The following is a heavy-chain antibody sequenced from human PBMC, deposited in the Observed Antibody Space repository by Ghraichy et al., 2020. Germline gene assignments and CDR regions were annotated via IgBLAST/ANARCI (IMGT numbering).Heavy chain of an antibody. D-gene: IGHD6-13*01. J-gene: IGHJ4*02. CDR1: GGSISSYY. CDR3: ARHWPVGYSSSWLLH. CDR2: IYYSGST. V-gene: IGHV4-59*08. Sequence: SETLSLTCTVSGGSISSYYWSWIRQPPWKGLEWIGYIYYSGSTNYNPSLKSRVTISVDTSKNQFSLKLSSVTAADTAVYYCARHWPVGYSSSWLLHWGQGTLVTVSS.